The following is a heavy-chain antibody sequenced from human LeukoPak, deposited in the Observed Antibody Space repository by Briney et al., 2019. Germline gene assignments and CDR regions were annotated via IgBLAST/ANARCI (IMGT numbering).Heavy chain of an antibody. CDR1: GYTFTSYG. V-gene: IGHV1-46*01. D-gene: IGHD5-18*01. J-gene: IGHJ6*03. CDR3: ARGTQLWAYMDV. Sequence: ASVKVSCKASGYTFTSYGISWVRQAPGQGLEWMGIINPSGGSTSYAQKFQGRVTITADKSTSTAYMELSSLRSEDTAVYYCARGTQLWAYMDVWGKGTTVTVSS. CDR2: INPSGGST.